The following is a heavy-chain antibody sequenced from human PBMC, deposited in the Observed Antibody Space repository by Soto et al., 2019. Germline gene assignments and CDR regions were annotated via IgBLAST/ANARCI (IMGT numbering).Heavy chain of an antibody. Sequence: QVQLVESGGGVVQPGRSLRLSCVASGFTFRSYGMHWVRQAPGKGLEWVAVIWYDGNKKYYGDSVRGRFTISRDNTKNTLYLEMSSLRAEDTAVYYCVVDTPGLFDYWGQGTLVTVSS. D-gene: IGHD5-18*01. J-gene: IGHJ4*02. CDR3: VVDTPGLFDY. CDR2: IWYDGNKK. CDR1: GFTFRSYG. V-gene: IGHV3-33*03.